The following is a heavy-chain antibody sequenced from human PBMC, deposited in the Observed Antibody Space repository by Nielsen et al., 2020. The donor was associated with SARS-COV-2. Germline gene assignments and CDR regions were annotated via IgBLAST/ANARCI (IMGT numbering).Heavy chain of an antibody. CDR2: ITGSGGRT. D-gene: IGHD6-25*01. V-gene: IGHV3-23*01. CDR3: AKAFRSSDWVRAATDF. Sequence: GESLKISCAASGFMFSTYAMSWVRQAPGKGLEWVSGITGSGGRTHSADSVEGRFTISRDNSKNTSYLQMNSLRAEDTAVYYCAKAFRSSDWVRAATDFWGQGTLVTVSS. CDR1: GFMFSTYA. J-gene: IGHJ4*02.